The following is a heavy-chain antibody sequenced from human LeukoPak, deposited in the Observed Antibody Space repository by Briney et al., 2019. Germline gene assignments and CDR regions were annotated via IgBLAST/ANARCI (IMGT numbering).Heavy chain of an antibody. J-gene: IGHJ4*02. CDR3: ARSIPYGTTWYGRSDY. Sequence: GGSLRLSCAASGFSFSTYSFSWVRQAPGKGLEWVSGISASGGDTFYADSVKGRFTISRDNSKNTLSLQMNSLRAEDTAIYYCARSIPYGTTWYGRSDYWGQGTLVTVSS. D-gene: IGHD6-13*01. V-gene: IGHV3-23*01. CDR1: GFSFSTYS. CDR2: ISASGGDT.